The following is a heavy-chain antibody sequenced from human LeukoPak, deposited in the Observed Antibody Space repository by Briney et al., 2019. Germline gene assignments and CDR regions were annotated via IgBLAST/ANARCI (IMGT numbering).Heavy chain of an antibody. J-gene: IGHJ4*02. CDR1: GFTVSNNY. CDR2: IKQDGSEK. Sequence: GGSLRLSCAASGFTVSNNYMSWVRQAPGKGLEWVANIKQDGSEKYYVDSVKGRFTISRDNAKNSLYLQMNSLRAEDTAVYYCARFSCSGGSCRGFDYWGQGTLVTVSS. D-gene: IGHD2-15*01. CDR3: ARFSCSGGSCRGFDY. V-gene: IGHV3-7*01.